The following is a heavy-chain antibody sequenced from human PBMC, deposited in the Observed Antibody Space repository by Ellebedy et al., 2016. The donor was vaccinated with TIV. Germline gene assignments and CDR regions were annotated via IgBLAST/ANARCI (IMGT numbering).Heavy chain of an antibody. J-gene: IGHJ5*02. V-gene: IGHV4-31*11. CDR3: ARALTMVRGGGLDP. CDR1: GGSFSGYY. CDR2: IYNSGST. D-gene: IGHD3-10*01. Sequence: LRLSCAVHGGSFSGYYWSWIRQHPGKGLEWIGYIYNSGSTYYNPSLKSRVTISIDTSKSQFSLKLGSLTAADTALYYCARALTMVRGGGLDPWGQGTLVTVSP.